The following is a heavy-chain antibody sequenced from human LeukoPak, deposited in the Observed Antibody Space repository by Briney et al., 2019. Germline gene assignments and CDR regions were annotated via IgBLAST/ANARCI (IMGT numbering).Heavy chain of an antibody. J-gene: IGHJ4*02. CDR2: ISGSGGST. D-gene: IGHD6-19*01. CDR3: ATYSSGWFNFDY. Sequence: GGSLRLSCVVSGFTFSSHAMNWLRQARGKGLEWVSSISGSGGSTYYADSVKGRFTISRDNSKNTLYLQMNSLRAEDTAVYYCATYSSGWFNFDYWGQGTLVTVSS. CDR1: GFTFSSHA. V-gene: IGHV3-23*01.